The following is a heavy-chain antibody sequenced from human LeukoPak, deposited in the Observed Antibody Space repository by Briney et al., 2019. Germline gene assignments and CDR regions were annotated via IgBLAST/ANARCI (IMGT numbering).Heavy chain of an antibody. CDR3: ARDLKQRCFDWTPSFDP. CDR1: GFTFSSYA. Sequence: GGSLRLSCAASGFTFSSYAMHWVRQAPGKGLEYVPAISSNGGSTYYANSVKGRFTISRDNSKNTLYLQMGSLRAEDMAVYYCARDLKQRCFDWTPSFDPWGQGTLVTVSS. V-gene: IGHV3-64*01. J-gene: IGHJ5*02. D-gene: IGHD3-9*01. CDR2: ISSNGGST.